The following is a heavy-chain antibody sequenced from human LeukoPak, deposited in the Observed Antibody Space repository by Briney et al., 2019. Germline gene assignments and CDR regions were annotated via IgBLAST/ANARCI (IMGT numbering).Heavy chain of an antibody. CDR3: ARAPRGGAFDI. V-gene: IGHV4-31*03. CDR2: IYYSGST. Sequence: SETLSLTCTVSGGSISSGGYYWSWIRQHPGKGLEWIGYIYYSGSTYYNPSLKRRVTISVDTSKNQFSLKLSSVTAADTAVYYCARAPRGGAFDIWGQGTMVTVSS. J-gene: IGHJ3*02. CDR1: GGSISSGGYY.